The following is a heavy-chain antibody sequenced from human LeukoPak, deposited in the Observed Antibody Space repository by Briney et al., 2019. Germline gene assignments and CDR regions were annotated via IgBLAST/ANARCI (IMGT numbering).Heavy chain of an antibody. Sequence: GASVKVSCKASGYTFTSYGISWVRQAPGQGLEWMGWISAYNGNTNYAQKLQGRVTMTTDTSTSTAYMELRSLRSDDTAVYYCARDLLEWLDDGPFDYWGQGTLVTVSS. CDR3: ARDLLEWLDDGPFDY. D-gene: IGHD3-3*01. J-gene: IGHJ4*02. CDR1: GYTFTSYG. V-gene: IGHV1-18*01. CDR2: ISAYNGNT.